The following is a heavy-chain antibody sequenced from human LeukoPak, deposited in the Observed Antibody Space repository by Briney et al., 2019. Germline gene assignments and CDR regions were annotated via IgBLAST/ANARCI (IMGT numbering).Heavy chain of an antibody. Sequence: SVKVSCKDSGGTFSSYAISWVRQAPGQGLEWMGRIIPIFGIANYAQKFQGRVTITADKSTSTAYMELSSLRSEDTAVYYCARELLEYSSPYYYYYGMDVWGQGTTVTVSS. CDR2: IIPIFGIA. D-gene: IGHD6-6*01. J-gene: IGHJ6*02. CDR3: ARELLEYSSPYYYYYGMDV. V-gene: IGHV1-69*04. CDR1: GGTFSSYA.